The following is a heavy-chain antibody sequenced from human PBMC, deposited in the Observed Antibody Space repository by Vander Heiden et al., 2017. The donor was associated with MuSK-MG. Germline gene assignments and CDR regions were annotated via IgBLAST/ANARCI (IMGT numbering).Heavy chain of an antibody. CDR2: ISSTSSYI. CDR3: ARARVKREDALDI. V-gene: IGHV3-21*01. CDR1: GFPCSSYS. D-gene: IGHD3-10*01. Sequence: EVQLAESGGGLVKPGGSLRLSCAASGFPCSSYSMNWVRQAPGKGLEWVSCISSTSSYIYYADSVKGRFTISRDNAKNSLYLQMNSLRDDDTALYYCARARVKREDALDIWGQGTMVTVSS. J-gene: IGHJ3*02.